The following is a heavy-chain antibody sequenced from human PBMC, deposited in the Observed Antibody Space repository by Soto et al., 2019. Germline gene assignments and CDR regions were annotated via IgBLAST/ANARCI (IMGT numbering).Heavy chain of an antibody. CDR1: GGSFSGYY. J-gene: IGHJ4*02. V-gene: IGHV4-34*01. CDR2: INHSGST. D-gene: IGHD6-19*01. CDR3: ARLFSGIAVAGTGNDY. Sequence: SETLSLTCAVYGGSFSGYYWSWIRQPPGKGLEWIGEINHSGSTNYNPSLKSRATISVDTSKNQFSLKLSSVTAADTAVYYCARLFSGIAVAGTGNDYWGQGTLVTVSS.